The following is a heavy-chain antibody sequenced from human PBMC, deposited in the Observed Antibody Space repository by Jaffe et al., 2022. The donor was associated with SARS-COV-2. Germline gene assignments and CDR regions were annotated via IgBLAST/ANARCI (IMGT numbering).Heavy chain of an antibody. CDR2: IWYDGSNK. D-gene: IGHD1-26*01. Sequence: QVQLVESGGGVVQPGRSLRLSCAASGFTFSSYGMHWVRQAPGKGLEWVAVIWYDGSNKYYADSVKGRFTISRDNSKNTLYLQMNSLRAEDTAVYYCARGRVGATTDYYYGMDVWGQGTTVTVSS. CDR3: ARGRVGATTDYYYGMDV. V-gene: IGHV3-33*01. CDR1: GFTFSSYG. J-gene: IGHJ6*02.